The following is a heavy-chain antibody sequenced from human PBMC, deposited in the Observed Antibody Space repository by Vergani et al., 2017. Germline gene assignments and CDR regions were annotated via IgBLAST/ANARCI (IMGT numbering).Heavy chain of an antibody. J-gene: IGHJ6*02. Sequence: QVQLVQSGAEVKKPGSSVKVSCKASGGTFSSYAISWVRQAPGQGLEWMGRIIPIFGTANYAQKFQGRVTITADESTSTAYMELSSLRSEDTAVYYCARTLAAAGISKSYYYYGMDVWGQGTTVTVSS. CDR3: ARTLAAAGISKSYYYYGMDV. CDR1: GGTFSSYA. D-gene: IGHD6-13*01. CDR2: IIPIFGTA. V-gene: IGHV1-69*18.